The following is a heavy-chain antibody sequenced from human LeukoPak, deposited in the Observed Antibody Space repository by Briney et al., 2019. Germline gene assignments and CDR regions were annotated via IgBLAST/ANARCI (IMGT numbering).Heavy chain of an antibody. CDR2: IYYSGST. V-gene: IGHV4-59*01. D-gene: IGHD1-26*01. CDR1: GGSISSYY. CDR3: ARGGGSYYFDY. Sequence: SETLSLTCTVSGGSISSYYWSWIRQPPGKGLEWIGYIYYSGSTNYNPSLKSRVTISVDTSKNQLSPKLSSVTAADTAVYYCARGGGSYYFDYWGQGTLVTVSS. J-gene: IGHJ4*02.